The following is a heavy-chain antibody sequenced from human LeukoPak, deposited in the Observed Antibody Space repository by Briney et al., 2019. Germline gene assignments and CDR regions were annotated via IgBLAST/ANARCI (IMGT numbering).Heavy chain of an antibody. CDR3: ARVQVAGTSDAFDI. Sequence: ASVSVSFTASGYMFTLYCMHWVGQARGQGGEWMGVMNPSGGTTSSAQKFQGRVTMTRDTSTTTVYMELTSLRSEDTAVYSCARVQVAGTSDAFDIWGQGTMVTVSS. J-gene: IGHJ3*02. D-gene: IGHD6-19*01. V-gene: IGHV1-46*01. CDR1: GYMFTLYC. CDR2: MNPSGGTT.